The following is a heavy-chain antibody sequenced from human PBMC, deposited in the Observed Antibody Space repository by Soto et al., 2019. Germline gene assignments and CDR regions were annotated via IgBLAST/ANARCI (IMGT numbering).Heavy chain of an antibody. V-gene: IGHV3-30*18. CDR3: AKDRDSSSSGMVYYYYGMDV. CDR1: GFTFSSYG. CDR2: ISYDGSNK. J-gene: IGHJ6*02. Sequence: QVQLVESGGGVVQPGRSLRLSCAASGFTFSSYGMHWVRQAPGKGLEWVAVISYDGSNKYYADSVKGRFTISRDNSKNTLYLQMNSLRAEDTAVYYCAKDRDSSSSGMVYYYYGMDVWGQGTTVTVSS. D-gene: IGHD6-6*01.